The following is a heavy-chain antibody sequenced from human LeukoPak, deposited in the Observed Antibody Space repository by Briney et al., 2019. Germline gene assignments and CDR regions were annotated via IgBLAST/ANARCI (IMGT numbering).Heavy chain of an antibody. Sequence: ASVKVSCKASGYTLTGYYMHWVRQAPGQWLEWMGCVNPNSGDTKYAQKFQGRVTMTRDTSMNTAYMELSRLRSDDTAIYYCARGGYVIVRDWFDPWGQGTLVTASS. J-gene: IGHJ5*02. V-gene: IGHV1-2*02. CDR3: ARGGYVIVRDWFDP. CDR1: GYTLTGYY. CDR2: VNPNSGDT. D-gene: IGHD3-16*01.